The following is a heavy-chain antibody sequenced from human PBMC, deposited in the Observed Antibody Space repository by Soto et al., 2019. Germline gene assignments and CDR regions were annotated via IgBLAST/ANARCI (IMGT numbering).Heavy chain of an antibody. CDR1: GFTFNTYD. J-gene: IGHJ5*02. CDR3: VMSGTARLLRHSWFDT. CDR2: ITTSSAYI. D-gene: IGHD2-21*01. Sequence: DVQLVESGGGLVKPGGSLRLSCAASGFTFNTYDMNWVRQAPEKGLEWVSSITTSSAYIYYADSLKGRITISRDNAKNSLFLQMNSLRAEDTAVYYCVMSGTARLLRHSWFDTWGQGTLVTVSS. V-gene: IGHV3-21*01.